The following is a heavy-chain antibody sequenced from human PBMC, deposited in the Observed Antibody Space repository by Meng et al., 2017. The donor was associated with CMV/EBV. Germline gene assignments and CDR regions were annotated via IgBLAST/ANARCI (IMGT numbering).Heavy chain of an antibody. V-gene: IGHV3-7*03. J-gene: IGHJ6*02. CDR1: GFTFSSYW. CDR2: IKQDGSEK. D-gene: IGHD3-22*01. CDR3: ARSSYYDSSGYYYLGGMDV. Sequence: GESLKISCAASGFTFSSYWMSWVRQAPGKGLEWVANIKQDGSEKYYVDSVKGRFTISRDNAKNSLYLQMNSLRAEDTAVYYCARSSYYDSSGYYYLGGMDVWGQGTTVTVSS.